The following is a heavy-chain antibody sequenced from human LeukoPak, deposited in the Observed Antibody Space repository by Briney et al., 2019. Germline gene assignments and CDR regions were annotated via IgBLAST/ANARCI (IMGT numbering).Heavy chain of an antibody. V-gene: IGHV3-23*01. CDR1: GFTVSSNY. D-gene: IGHD4-17*01. Sequence: GGSLRLSCAASGFTVSSNYMSWVRQAPGKGLEWVSAISVSAGSTYYADSVKGRFTISRDNSKNTLYLQMNSLRAEDTAVYYCAKGTTVTPIDYWGQGTLVTVSS. CDR2: ISVSAGST. CDR3: AKGTTVTPIDY. J-gene: IGHJ4*02.